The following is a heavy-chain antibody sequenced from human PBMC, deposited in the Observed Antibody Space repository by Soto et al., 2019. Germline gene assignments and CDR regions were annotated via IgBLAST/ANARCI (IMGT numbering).Heavy chain of an antibody. Sequence: PGGSLRLSCAASGFTLSTHDMCWVRQAPGKGLEWVSSISGTDGRTYYTDSVKGRFTISRDHSKNTLFLQMGSLKAADTAIYYCAKYYYASGSNWLDPWGRRTLVTVSS. CDR1: GFTLSTHD. D-gene: IGHD3-10*01. J-gene: IGHJ5*02. CDR3: AKYYYASGSNWLDP. CDR2: ISGTDGRT. V-gene: IGHV3-23*01.